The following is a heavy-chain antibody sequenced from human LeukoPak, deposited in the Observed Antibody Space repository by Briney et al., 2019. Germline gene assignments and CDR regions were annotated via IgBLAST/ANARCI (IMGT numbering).Heavy chain of an antibody. CDR1: GYTFTNYG. CDR3: ARDRYDSSGYSSDY. D-gene: IGHD3-22*01. CDR2: MNPNSGNT. Sequence: ASVRVSCKASGYTFTNYGFSWVRQAPGQGLEWMGWMNPNSGNTGYAQKFQGRVTMTRNTSISTAYMELSSLRSEDTAVYYCARDRYDSSGYSSDYWGQGTLVTVSS. V-gene: IGHV1-8*02. J-gene: IGHJ4*02.